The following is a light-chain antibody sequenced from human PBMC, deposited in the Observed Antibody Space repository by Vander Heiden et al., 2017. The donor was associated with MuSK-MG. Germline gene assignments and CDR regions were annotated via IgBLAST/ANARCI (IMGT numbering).Light chain of an antibody. J-gene: IGLJ2*01. Sequence: SYVLTQPPSVSVAPGQTARITCGGNNIGTKSVHWYQQKPGQAPVLVVYDDSDRPSGSPERFSGSNSGNTATLTISRVEAGDEAAYYCQVWDSSSDHVVFGGGATLTVL. CDR1: NIGTKS. CDR2: DDS. CDR3: QVWDSSSDHVV. V-gene: IGLV3-21*02.